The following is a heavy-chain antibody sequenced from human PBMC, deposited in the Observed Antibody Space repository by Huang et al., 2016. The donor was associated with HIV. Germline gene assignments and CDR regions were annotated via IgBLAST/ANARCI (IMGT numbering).Heavy chain of an antibody. D-gene: IGHD6-6*01. V-gene: IGHV1-2*02. J-gene: IGHJ4*02. CDR2: INPTRGGT. CDR3: ARDWSFGSSTSPAD. CDR1: GYTLTDSN. Sequence: QVQLVQSGAEVKNPGASVRVSCKASGYTLTDSNIHWVRQAPGQGLEWMGWINPTRGGTTYAQRFQGRVTMTRDTTISTVHMDLRRIQSDDTAVYFCARDWSFGSSTSPADWGQGTLVTVSS.